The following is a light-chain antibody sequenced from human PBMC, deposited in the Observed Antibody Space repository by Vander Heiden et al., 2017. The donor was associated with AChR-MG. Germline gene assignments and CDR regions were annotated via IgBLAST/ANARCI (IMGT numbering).Light chain of an antibody. Sequence: TPPPASLSLSPGERATLPCRASQSVSSYLASYQQQPGQPPRLLIYDASNRPTGLPARFSGSGSGTDFSLTISSLETEDFAVYYSQKSSNWPRTFGQGTSWRSN. CDR1: QSVSSY. CDR2: DAS. J-gene: IGKJ2*01. V-gene: IGKV3-11*01. CDR3: QKSSNWPRT.